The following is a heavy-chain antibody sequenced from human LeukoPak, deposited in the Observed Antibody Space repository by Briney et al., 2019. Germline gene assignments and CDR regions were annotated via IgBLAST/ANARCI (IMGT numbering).Heavy chain of an antibody. J-gene: IGHJ4*02. CDR2: INGGDGDT. CDR3: ARADSLGNYYVV. CDR1: GYTFTSYA. V-gene: IGHV1-3*01. D-gene: IGHD3-10*01. Sequence: ASVKVSCKASGYTFTSYAMHWVRQAPGQRREWRGWINGGDGDTRYSQNFQDRLAITSDTCATTAYMEHSSLRSEDTAVYFCARADSLGNYYVVWGQGTLVTVSS.